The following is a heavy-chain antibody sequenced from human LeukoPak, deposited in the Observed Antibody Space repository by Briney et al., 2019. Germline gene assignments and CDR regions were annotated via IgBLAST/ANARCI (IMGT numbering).Heavy chain of an antibody. J-gene: IGHJ3*02. CDR2: IYYSGST. Sequence: PSETLSLTCTVSGGSISSYYWSWIRQPPGKGLEWIGYIYYSGSTNYNPSLKSRVTISVDTSKNQFSLKLSSVTAADTAVYYCASQTGNDAFDIWGQGTMVTVSS. D-gene: IGHD7-27*01. CDR3: ASQTGNDAFDI. V-gene: IGHV4-59*01. CDR1: GGSISSYY.